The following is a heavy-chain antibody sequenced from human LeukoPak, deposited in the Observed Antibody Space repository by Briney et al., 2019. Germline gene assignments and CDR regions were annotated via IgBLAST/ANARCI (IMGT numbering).Heavy chain of an antibody. D-gene: IGHD5-12*01. CDR1: RGSIISGGYY. J-gene: IGHJ4*02. Sequence: PSETLSLTCTASRGSIISGGYYWSWIRQHPGKGLEWIGYIYYSGTTYYNPSLKSRVTISVDTSKNQFSLELTSVTAADSAVYYCARSGGGYDWDYWGQGTLVTVSS. CDR3: ARSGGGYDWDY. CDR2: IYYSGTT. V-gene: IGHV4-31*03.